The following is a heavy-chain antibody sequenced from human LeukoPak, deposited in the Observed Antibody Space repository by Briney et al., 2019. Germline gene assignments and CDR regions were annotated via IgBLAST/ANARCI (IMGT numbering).Heavy chain of an antibody. Sequence: SQTLSLTCAVSGGSISSGGYSWSWIRQPPGKGLEWIGYIYHSGSTYYNPSLKSRVTISVDRSKNQFSLKLSSVTAADTAVYYCARDQGGNPHNWFDPWGQGTLVTVSS. CDR3: ARDQGGNPHNWFDP. D-gene: IGHD3-16*01. CDR2: IYHSGST. V-gene: IGHV4-30-2*01. CDR1: GGSISSGGYS. J-gene: IGHJ5*02.